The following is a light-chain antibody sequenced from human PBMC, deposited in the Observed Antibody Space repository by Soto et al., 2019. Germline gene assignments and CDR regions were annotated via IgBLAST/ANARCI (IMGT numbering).Light chain of an antibody. V-gene: IGKV1-39*01. J-gene: IGKJ4*01. CDR2: STS. CDR3: QQSYITPLT. CDR1: QSINTY. Sequence: DSQMTQSPTSLSASVGDRVTITCRAGQSINTYLNWYQQKPGKAPTLLIYSTSSLQSGVPSRFSGSGSGTDFTLTISNLQPEDVATYFCQQSYITPLTFGGGTKVEIK.